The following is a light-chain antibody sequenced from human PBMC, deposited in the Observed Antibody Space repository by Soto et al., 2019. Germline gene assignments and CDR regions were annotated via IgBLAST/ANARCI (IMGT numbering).Light chain of an antibody. CDR1: SSDVGGYNY. CDR2: EVS. J-gene: IGLJ1*01. Sequence: QSALTQPASVSGSPGQSITISCTGTSSDVGGYNYVSWYQQHPGKAPKLIIYEVSNRPSGVSIRFSGSKSGNTASLTISGLQAEDEADYYCSSYTSTSTRVFGTWTKVTVL. V-gene: IGLV2-14*01. CDR3: SSYTSTSTRV.